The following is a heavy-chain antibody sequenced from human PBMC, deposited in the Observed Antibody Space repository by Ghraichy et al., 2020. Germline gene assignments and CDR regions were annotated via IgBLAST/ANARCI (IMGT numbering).Heavy chain of an antibody. V-gene: IGHV4-59*08. CDR1: GGSINNYY. J-gene: IGHJ4*02. D-gene: IGHD3-10*01. CDR2: IWYTGTT. Sequence: SETLSLTCTVTGGSINNYYWSWIRQAPGKALEWIGYIWYTGTTHYNPSLRSRVTMSVETSQNWFSLELTAVTAADTAVYYCARRAGEFWFWEFDSWGQGALVTVSS. CDR3: ARRAGEFWFWEFDS.